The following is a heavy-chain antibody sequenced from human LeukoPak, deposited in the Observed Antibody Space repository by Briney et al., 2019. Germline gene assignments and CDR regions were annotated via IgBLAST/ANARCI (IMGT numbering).Heavy chain of an antibody. V-gene: IGHV3-21*01. CDR2: ISSSSRYI. CDR1: GFIFSSYS. J-gene: IGHJ6*03. CDR3: ARHKDYYYSYMDV. Sequence: PGGSLRLSCAASGFIFSSYSMNWVRQAPGKGLEWVASISSSSRYIYYADSVKGRFTVSRDNAKNSLYLQMNSLRAEDTAVYYCARHKDYYYSYMDVWGKGTTVTISS.